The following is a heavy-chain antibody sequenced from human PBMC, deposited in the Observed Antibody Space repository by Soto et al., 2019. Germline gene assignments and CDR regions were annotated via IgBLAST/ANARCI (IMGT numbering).Heavy chain of an antibody. D-gene: IGHD3-3*01. V-gene: IGHV4-31*03. CDR1: GGSISSGGYY. J-gene: IGHJ6*02. Sequence: SETLSLTCTVSGGSISSGGYYWTWIRQHPGKGLEWIGYINYSGSTYYNPSLKSRITISVDTSKNQFSLKLTSGTAADTAVYYCARGQRKEWFEAKYGMDVWGQGTKVT. CDR3: ARGQRKEWFEAKYGMDV. CDR2: INYSGST.